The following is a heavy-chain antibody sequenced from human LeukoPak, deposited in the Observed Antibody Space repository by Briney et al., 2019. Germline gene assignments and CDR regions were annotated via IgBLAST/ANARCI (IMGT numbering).Heavy chain of an antibody. CDR3: AADVPTHGAGELDF. CDR2: VKSKTDGGTT. Sequence: GGSLRLSCAASGFTFSNYNMNWVRQAPGKGLEWVGRVKSKTDGGTTDHTAPVKGRFSISRDDSKNTLYLQMNSLKTEDTAVYYCAADVPTHGAGELDFWGQGTLVTVSS. D-gene: IGHD3-10*01. V-gene: IGHV3-15*01. J-gene: IGHJ4*02. CDR1: GFTFSNYN.